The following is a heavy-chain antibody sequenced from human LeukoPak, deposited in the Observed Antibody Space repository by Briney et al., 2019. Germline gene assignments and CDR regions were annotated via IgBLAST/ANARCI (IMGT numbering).Heavy chain of an antibody. CDR3: ARSAVRSFDWFGGSWFDP. J-gene: IGHJ5*02. Sequence: GGSLRLSCAASGFTFSSYSMNWVRQAPGKGLEWVSSISSSSSYIYYADSVKGRFTISRDNAKNSLYLQMNSLRAEDTAVYYCARSAVRSFDWFGGSWFDPWGQGTLVTVSS. D-gene: IGHD3-9*01. CDR2: ISSSSSYI. V-gene: IGHV3-21*04. CDR1: GFTFSSYS.